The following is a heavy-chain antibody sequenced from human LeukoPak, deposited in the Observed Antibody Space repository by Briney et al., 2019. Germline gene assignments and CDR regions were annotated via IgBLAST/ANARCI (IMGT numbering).Heavy chain of an antibody. V-gene: IGHV1-18*01. Sequence: ASVKVSCKASGYTFTSFGISWVRQAPGQGLEWMGWISGYNGDTNYAHNVQGRVTMTTDTSTSTAYMELRGLRSDDTAVYYCARDRMVRGKNWFDPWGQGTLVTVSS. CDR1: GYTFTSFG. CDR2: ISGYNGDT. J-gene: IGHJ5*02. CDR3: ARDRMVRGKNWFDP. D-gene: IGHD3-10*01.